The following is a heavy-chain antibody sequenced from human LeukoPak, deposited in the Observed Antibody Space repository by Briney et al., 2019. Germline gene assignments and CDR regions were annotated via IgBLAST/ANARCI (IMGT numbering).Heavy chain of an antibody. CDR2: IIPIFGTA. V-gene: IGHV1-69*05. J-gene: IGHJ6*03. Sequence: GASVKVSCKASGGTFSSYAISWVRQAPGQGLEWMGGIIPIFGTANYAQKFQGRATITTDESTSTAYMELSSLGSEDTAVYYCARDRVFRSGGSYYYMDVWGKGTTVTVSS. CDR1: GGTFSSYA. CDR3: ARDRVFRSGGSYYYMDV. D-gene: IGHD2-15*01.